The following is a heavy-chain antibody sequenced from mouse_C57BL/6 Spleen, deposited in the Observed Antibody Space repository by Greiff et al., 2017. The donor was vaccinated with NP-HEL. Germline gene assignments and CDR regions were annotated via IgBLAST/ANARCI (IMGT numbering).Heavy chain of an antibody. CDR1: GYTFTSYW. J-gene: IGHJ2*01. D-gene: IGHD2-4*01. V-gene: IGHV1-64*01. CDR3: ARKYYDEKGFDY. Sequence: QVQLQQPGAELVKPGASVKLSCKASGYTFTSYWMHWVKQRPGQGLEWIGMIHPNSGSTNYNEKFKSKATLTVDNSSSTSYMQLSSLSSEDSAVYYCARKYYDEKGFDYWGQGTTLTVSS. CDR2: IHPNSGST.